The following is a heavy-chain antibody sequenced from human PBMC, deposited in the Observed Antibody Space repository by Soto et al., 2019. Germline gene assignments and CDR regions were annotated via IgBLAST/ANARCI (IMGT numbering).Heavy chain of an antibody. D-gene: IGHD5-12*01. V-gene: IGHV3-23*01. CDR3: AKAWMDNARQRYFDL. Sequence: EMQLLESGGGLVQPGGSLRLSCAASGFTFSSYAMSWVRQAPGKGLEWVSAISGSGGGTYYADSVKGRFTISRDNSKNTLYLQMNSLRAEDTAVYSCAKAWMDNARQRYFDLWGQGTLVTVSS. CDR2: ISGSGGGT. J-gene: IGHJ4*02. CDR1: GFTFSSYA.